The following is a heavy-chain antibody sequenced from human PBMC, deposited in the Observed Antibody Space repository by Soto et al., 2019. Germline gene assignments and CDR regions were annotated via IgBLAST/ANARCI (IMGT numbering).Heavy chain of an antibody. Sequence: GGSLRLSCAASGFTFDVYGMHWVRQAPGKGLEWVAQISPDGSKKNYADSVKGRFTISRDNSRKTLYVQMDSLRVEDTAVYYCTRDRQPYGDYDFHYWGQGTLVTVSS. CDR1: GFTFDVYG. D-gene: IGHD4-17*01. V-gene: IGHV3-30*12. J-gene: IGHJ4*02. CDR3: TRDRQPYGDYDFHY. CDR2: ISPDGSKK.